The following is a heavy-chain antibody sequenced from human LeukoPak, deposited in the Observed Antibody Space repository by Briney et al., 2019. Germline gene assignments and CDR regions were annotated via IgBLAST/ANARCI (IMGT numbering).Heavy chain of an antibody. CDR3: ASRSLTLAAARCFDD. Sequence: SATLSLTCAVHGESFSAYFWNWIRQVPGRGLEWLAEIDHRGISNYNPSLKSRATILVDTSNNRFSLSLASVTAADTATYYCASRSLTLAAARCFDDWGQGTVVTASP. V-gene: IGHV4-34*01. D-gene: IGHD2-15*01. J-gene: IGHJ4*03. CDR2: IDHRGIS. CDR1: GESFSAYF.